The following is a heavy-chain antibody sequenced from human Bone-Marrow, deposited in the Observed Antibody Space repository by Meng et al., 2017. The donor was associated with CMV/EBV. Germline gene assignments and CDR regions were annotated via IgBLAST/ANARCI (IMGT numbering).Heavy chain of an antibody. J-gene: IGHJ4*02. D-gene: IGHD3-3*01. CDR2: ISSSSSYI. CDR1: GFTFSSYS. Sequence: GGSLRLSCAASGFTFSSYSMNWVRQAPGKGLEWVSSISSSSSYIYYADSVKGRFTISRDNAKNSLYLQMNSLRAEDTAVYYCARGPWDYDFWSGYYTGAKGYFDYWGEATLATFSS. CDR3: ARGPWDYDFWSGYYTGAKGYFDY. V-gene: IGHV3-21*01.